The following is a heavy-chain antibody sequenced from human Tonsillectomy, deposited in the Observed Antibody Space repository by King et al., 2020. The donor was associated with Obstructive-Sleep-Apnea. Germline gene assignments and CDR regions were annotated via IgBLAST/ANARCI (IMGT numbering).Heavy chain of an antibody. CDR3: ARHEKGDYPGSGTSYLGGDFGY. CDR1: GYRFTNYW. CDR2: IYPDDSNT. J-gene: IGHJ4*02. D-gene: IGHD3-10*01. V-gene: IGHV5-51*01. Sequence: QLVQSGAEVKKPGESLKISCKGSGYRFTNYWIAWVRQMPGKGLESMGIIYPDDSNTKYSPSFEGQVTISADKSISTAYLQWSSLKASDTAMYYCARHEKGDYPGSGTSYLGGDFGYWGQGTLVTVSS.